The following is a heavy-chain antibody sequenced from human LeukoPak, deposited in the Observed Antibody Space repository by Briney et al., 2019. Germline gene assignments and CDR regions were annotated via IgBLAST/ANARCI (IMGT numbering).Heavy chain of an antibody. Sequence: WATVSLTCTVSGDSISSYYWSWIRQPPGKGLEWIGYIYHSGSTKYNPSLKSRVTISVDTSKNQFSLKLNSVTAADTAVYYCARGGAGNCGGACYLYWFDPWGQGTLVTVSS. V-gene: IGHV4-59*01. CDR1: GDSISSYY. J-gene: IGHJ5*02. CDR3: ARGGAGNCGGACYLYWFDP. CDR2: IYHSGST. D-gene: IGHD2-21*02.